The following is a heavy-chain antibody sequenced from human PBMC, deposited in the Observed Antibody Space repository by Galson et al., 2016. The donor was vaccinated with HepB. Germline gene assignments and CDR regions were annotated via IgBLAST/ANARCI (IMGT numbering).Heavy chain of an antibody. Sequence: SETLSLTCTVSGGSMTGPSWGWIRQPPGKGLEWIGYNYYSGSTNYSPPLQSRITMSVDTSKNQLPLEVRSVTAADTALYFCARSPNYFTLYGLDVWGQGTAVTVSS. CDR3: ARSPNYFTLYGLDV. V-gene: IGHV4-59*08. J-gene: IGHJ6*02. CDR1: GGSMTGPS. D-gene: IGHD2/OR15-2a*01. CDR2: NYYSGST.